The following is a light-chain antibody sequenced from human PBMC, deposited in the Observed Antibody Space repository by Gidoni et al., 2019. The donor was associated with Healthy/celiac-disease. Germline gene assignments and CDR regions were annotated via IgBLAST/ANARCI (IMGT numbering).Light chain of an antibody. Sequence: DIQMTQSPSALSASVGDRVTITCRASQSISSYLHWYQQKPGKAPKLRIYAASSLQSGVPSRLSGSGSGTDFPLTTSSLQPEYFATYYCQQSYSNVWTFGQXTKVEIK. CDR3: QQSYSNVWT. CDR1: QSISSY. CDR2: AAS. J-gene: IGKJ1*01. V-gene: IGKV1-39*01.